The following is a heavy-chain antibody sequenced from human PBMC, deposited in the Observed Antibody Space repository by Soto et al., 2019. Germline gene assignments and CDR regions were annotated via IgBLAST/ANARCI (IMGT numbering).Heavy chain of an antibody. D-gene: IGHD5-18*01. Sequence: AESLRLSCAASGFTFKSYAIHWVRQAPGKGLKWVAVVSYDGSNKFYADSVKGRFTISRDDSKNTVFLQMNSLRVEDTAVFYCARDRPGGYGYSWDDFLYYYGMDVWGQGTTVTVSS. CDR2: VSYDGSNK. CDR1: GFTFKSYA. V-gene: IGHV3-30-3*01. CDR3: ARDRPGGYGYSWDDFLYYYGMDV. J-gene: IGHJ6*02.